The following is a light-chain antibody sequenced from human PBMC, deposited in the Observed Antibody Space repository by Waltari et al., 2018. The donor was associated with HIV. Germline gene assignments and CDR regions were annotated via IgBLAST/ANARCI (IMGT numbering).Light chain of an antibody. CDR1: EGINNY. J-gene: IGKJ3*01. CDR3: QQLGT. V-gene: IGKV1-9*01. Sequence: DIQLTQSPSYLSASVVDRVTVTCRASEGINNYLAWYQQKPGTAPKLLVYAASTLQNGVPSRFSGRGSGTEFTLTIDSLQPEDFATYYCQQLGTFGPGTTVDIK. CDR2: AAS.